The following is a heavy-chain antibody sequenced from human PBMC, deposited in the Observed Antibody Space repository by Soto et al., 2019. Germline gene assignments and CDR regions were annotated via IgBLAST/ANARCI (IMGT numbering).Heavy chain of an antibody. J-gene: IGHJ4*02. CDR2: ISGSGGST. CDR1: GFTFSSYA. D-gene: IGHD2-15*01. CDR3: AKVEDCSGGSCVFDYFDY. Sequence: EVQLLESGGGLVQPGGSLRLSCAASGFTFSSYAMSWVRQAPGKGLEWVSAISGSGGSTYYADSVKGRFTISRDNSKNTLYLQMNSLRAEDTAVYYCAKVEDCSGGSCVFDYFDYWGQGTLVTVSS. V-gene: IGHV3-23*01.